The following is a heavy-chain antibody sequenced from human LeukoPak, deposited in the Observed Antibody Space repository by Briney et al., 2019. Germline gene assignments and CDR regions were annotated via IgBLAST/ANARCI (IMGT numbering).Heavy chain of an antibody. CDR1: GFTFSSYG. V-gene: IGHV3-30*02. D-gene: IGHD3-16*02. J-gene: IGHJ4*02. Sequence: PGGSLRLSCAASGFTFSSYGMHWVRQAPGKGLEWVAFIRYDGSNKYYADSVKGRFTISRDNSKNTLYLQMNSLRAEDTAVYYCAKDKGVGSRLGEVSHTSDYWGQGTLVTVSS. CDR2: IRYDGSNK. CDR3: AKDKGVGSRLGEVSHTSDY.